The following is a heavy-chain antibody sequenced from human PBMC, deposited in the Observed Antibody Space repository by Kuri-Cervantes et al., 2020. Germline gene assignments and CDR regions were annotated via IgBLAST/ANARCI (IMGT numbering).Heavy chain of an antibody. D-gene: IGHD3-10*01. V-gene: IGHV1-2*02. J-gene: IGHJ3*02. Sequence: ASVKVSCKASGYTFTGYYMHWVRQAPGQGLEWMGWINPNSGGTNYAQKFQGRVTMTRDTSISTAYMELSRLRSDDTAVYYCARVKWFGEYAFDIWGQGTMVTVSS. CDR2: INPNSGGT. CDR3: ARVKWFGEYAFDI. CDR1: GYTFTGYY.